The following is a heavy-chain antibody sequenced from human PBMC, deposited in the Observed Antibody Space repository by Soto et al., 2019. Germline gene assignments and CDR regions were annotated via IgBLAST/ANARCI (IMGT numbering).Heavy chain of an antibody. CDR1: GGTFSSYA. V-gene: IGHV1-69*13. D-gene: IGHD2-2*02. CDR2: IIPIFGTA. Sequence: SVKVSCKASGGTFSSYAISWVRQASGQGLEWMGGIIPIFGTANYAQKFQGRVTITADESTSTAYMELSSLRSEDTAVYYCARDEYCSSTSCYTSSGYYYYGMDVWGQGTTVTVSS. CDR3: ARDEYCSSTSCYTSSGYYYYGMDV. J-gene: IGHJ6*02.